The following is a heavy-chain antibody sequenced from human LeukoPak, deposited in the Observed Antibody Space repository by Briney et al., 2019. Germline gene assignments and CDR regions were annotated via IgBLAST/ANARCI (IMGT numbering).Heavy chain of an antibody. J-gene: IGHJ4*02. CDR3: ARDDYVWGSTWGYFDY. V-gene: IGHV4-39*02. Sequence: PSETLCLTCAVSGGSTSSSSYYWGWIRQPPGKGLEWLGRIYYGGATYYNPSPNSRVTISVDMSKNQFSLRLNFVIAADTAVYYCARDDYVWGSTWGYFDYWGREPWSPSPQ. D-gene: IGHD3-16*01. CDR2: IYYGGAT. CDR1: GGSTSSSSYY.